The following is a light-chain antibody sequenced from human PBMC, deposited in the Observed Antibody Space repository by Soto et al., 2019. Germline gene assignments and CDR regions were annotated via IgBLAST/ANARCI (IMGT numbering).Light chain of an antibody. V-gene: IGKV3-20*01. CDR1: QSVSSN. J-gene: IGKJ1*01. Sequence: EIVLTQSPGTLSLSPGERATLSCRASQSVSSNLAWYRQTPGQAPRLLIYGASTRATDTPARFSGIGSGIDVNLTISRVVLAHFEVDYCQQYGRSFATLGQG. CDR3: QQYGRSFAT. CDR2: GAS.